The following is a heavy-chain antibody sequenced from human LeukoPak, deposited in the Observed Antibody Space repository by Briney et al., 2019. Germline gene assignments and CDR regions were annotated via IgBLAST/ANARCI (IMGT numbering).Heavy chain of an antibody. CDR2: IYYSGST. Sequence: SETLSLTCTVSGGSISSYYWSWIRQPPGKGLEWIGYIYYSGSTNYNPSLESRDTISVDTSKNQFSLKLSSVTAADTAVYYCARDPAVVAAGGYYYYGMDVWGQGTTVTVSS. V-gene: IGHV4-59*01. CDR1: GGSISSYY. CDR3: ARDPAVVAAGGYYYYGMDV. D-gene: IGHD2-15*01. J-gene: IGHJ6*02.